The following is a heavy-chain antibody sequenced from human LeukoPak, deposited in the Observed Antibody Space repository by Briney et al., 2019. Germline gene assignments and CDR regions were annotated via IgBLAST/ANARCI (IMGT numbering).Heavy chain of an antibody. D-gene: IGHD3-16*01. CDR2: ISYGGST. J-gene: IGHJ4*02. CDR1: GDSITSGSYY. V-gene: IGHV4-39*01. Sequence: SETLSLTCTVSGDSITSGSYYWAWVRQPPGKRLEWIGSISYGGSTYYNPPLKSRATMSVDTSKNQFSLRLRSVTAADTALYYCRGYDRRGNWVFDYWGQGTLVTVSS. CDR3: RGYDRRGNWVFDY.